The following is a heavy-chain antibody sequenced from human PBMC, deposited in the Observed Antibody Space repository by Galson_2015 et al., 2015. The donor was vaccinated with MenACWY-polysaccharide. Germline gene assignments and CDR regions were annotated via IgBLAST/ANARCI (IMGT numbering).Heavy chain of an antibody. CDR3: ARDRGSTSWRGDAFDI. D-gene: IGHD2-2*01. Sequence: SLRLSCAASGFTISSNYMSWVRQAPGKGLEWVSVIYSGGSTYYADSVKGRFTISRHNSKNTLYLQMNSLRAEDTAVYYCARDRGSTSWRGDAFDIWGQGTMVTVSS. CDR2: IYSGGST. V-gene: IGHV3-53*04. J-gene: IGHJ3*02. CDR1: GFTISSNY.